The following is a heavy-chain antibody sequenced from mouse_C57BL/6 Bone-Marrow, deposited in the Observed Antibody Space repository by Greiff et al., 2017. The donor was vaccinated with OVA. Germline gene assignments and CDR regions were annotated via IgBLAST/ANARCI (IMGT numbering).Heavy chain of an antibody. CDR3: ARWSYYPYYFDY. D-gene: IGHD2-10*01. CDR1: GYTFTSYW. J-gene: IGHJ2*01. CDR2: IDPSDSYT. Sequence: QVQLQQPGAELLMPGASVKLSCKASGYTFTSYWMHWVKQRPGQGLEWIGEIDPSDSYTNYNQKFKGKSTLTVDKSSSTAYMQLSSLTSEDSAVYYCARWSYYPYYFDYWGQGTTLTVSS. V-gene: IGHV1-69*01.